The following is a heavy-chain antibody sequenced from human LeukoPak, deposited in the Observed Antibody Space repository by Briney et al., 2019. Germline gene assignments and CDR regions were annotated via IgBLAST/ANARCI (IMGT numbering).Heavy chain of an antibody. CDR2: IIPIFGTA. D-gene: IGHD6-13*01. CDR3: ARTQAIAAAGMDDAFDI. V-gene: IGHV1-69*13. J-gene: IGHJ3*02. Sequence: SVKVSCKASGGTFSSYAISRVRQAPGQGREWMGGIIPIFGTANYAQKFQGRVTITADESTSTAYMELSSLRSEDTAVYYCARTQAIAAAGMDDAFDIWSQGTMVTVSS. CDR1: GGTFSSYA.